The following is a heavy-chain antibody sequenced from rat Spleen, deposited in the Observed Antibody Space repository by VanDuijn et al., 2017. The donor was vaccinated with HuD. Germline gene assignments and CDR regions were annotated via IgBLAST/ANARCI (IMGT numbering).Heavy chain of an antibody. D-gene: IGHD1-12*02. J-gene: IGHJ3*01. CDR1: GLTYSNYV. V-gene: IGHV5-29*01. CDR3: STDGYDGSYYYGFAS. CDR2: ISYDGSST. Sequence: EVQLVESGGGLVQPGRSLKISCAASGLTYSNYVMAWVRQAPTKGLEWVATISYDGSSTFYRDSVRDRFTISRDNAKSTLYLQMDSLRSEDTATYYCSTDGYDGSYYYGFASWGQGTLVTVSS.